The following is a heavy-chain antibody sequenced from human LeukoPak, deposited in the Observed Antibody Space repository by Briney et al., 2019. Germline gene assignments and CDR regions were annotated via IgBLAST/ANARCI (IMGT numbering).Heavy chain of an antibody. CDR3: ARDTVGATFPGAFDI. CDR1: GGSISSRTYY. Sequence: KTSETLSLTCTVSGGSISSRTYYGGWIRQPPGKGLEWIGSIYYSGSTYYSPSLKSRVTISVDTSKNEFSLKLSSVTVADTAVYYCARDTVGATFPGAFDIWGQGTMVTVSS. V-gene: IGHV4-39*07. CDR2: IYYSGST. J-gene: IGHJ3*02. D-gene: IGHD1-26*01.